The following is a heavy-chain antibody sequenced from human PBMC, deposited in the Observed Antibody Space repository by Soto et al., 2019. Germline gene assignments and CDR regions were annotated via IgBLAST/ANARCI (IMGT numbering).Heavy chain of an antibody. D-gene: IGHD3-10*01. CDR3: ARVILWFGELFWGGYFDY. V-gene: IGHV6-1*01. Sequence: PSQTLSLTCAISGDSVSSNSAAWNWIRQSPSGGLEWLGRTYYRSKWYNDYAVSVKSRITINPDTSKNQFSLQLNSVTPVDTAVYYYARVILWFGELFWGGYFDYWGQGTLVTVSS. J-gene: IGHJ4*02. CDR2: TYYRSKWYN. CDR1: GDSVSSNSAA.